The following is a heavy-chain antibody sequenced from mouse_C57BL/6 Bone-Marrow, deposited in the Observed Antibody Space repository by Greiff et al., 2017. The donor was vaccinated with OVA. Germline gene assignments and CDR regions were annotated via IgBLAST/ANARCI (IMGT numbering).Heavy chain of an antibody. V-gene: IGHV7-1*01. D-gene: IGHD1-1*01. Sequence: EVKLVESGGGLVQSGRSLRLSCATSGFTFSDFYMEWVRQAPGKGLEWIAASRNKANDYTTEYSASVKGRFIVSRDTSQSILYLQMNALRAEDTAIYYCERDAFYYGPFAYWGQGTLVTVSA. CDR3: ERDAFYYGPFAY. CDR1: GFTFSDFY. J-gene: IGHJ3*01. CDR2: SRNKANDYTT.